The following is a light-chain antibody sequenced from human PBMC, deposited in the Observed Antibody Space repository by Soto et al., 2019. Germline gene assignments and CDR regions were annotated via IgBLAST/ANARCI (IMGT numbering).Light chain of an antibody. V-gene: IGKV3-20*01. J-gene: IGKJ2*01. Sequence: EIVLTQSPGTLSLSPGERATLSCRASQSVSNSYLAWYQQKPGQAPRLLIYGASSRATGIPDRFSGSGSGTDFTLTISRLEPEDFAVYYCQQYGSSYNFGQGTKLEIK. CDR1: QSVSNSY. CDR3: QQYGSSYN. CDR2: GAS.